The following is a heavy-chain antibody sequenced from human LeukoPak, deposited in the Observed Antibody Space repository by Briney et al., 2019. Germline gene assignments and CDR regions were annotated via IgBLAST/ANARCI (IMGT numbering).Heavy chain of an antibody. V-gene: IGHV3-23*01. CDR3: AKFLSSPAAIPLLDNLFDP. D-gene: IGHD2-2*02. Sequence: PGGSLRLSCAASGFTFSSYAMSWVRQAPGKGLEWVSAISGSGGSTYYADSVKGRFTISRDNSKNTLYLQMNSLRAEDTAVYYCAKFLSSPAAIPLLDNLFDPGGQGTLVTVSA. CDR1: GFTFSSYA. CDR2: ISGSGGST. J-gene: IGHJ5*02.